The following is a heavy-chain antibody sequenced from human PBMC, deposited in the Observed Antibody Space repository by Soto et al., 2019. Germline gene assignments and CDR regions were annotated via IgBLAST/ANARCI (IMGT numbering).Heavy chain of an antibody. CDR2: INSDGTDS. CDR3: AKAVYYYDSSPLAN. D-gene: IGHD3-22*01. Sequence: PGGSLRLSCAAAGFDFEDFAMHWVRQAPGKGLEWVSLINSDGTDSYYMDSVRGRFTISRDNGKNSLYLQMDRLRPEDTAFYFCAKAVYYYDSSPLANRGQGTPVAVSS. V-gene: IGHV3-43D*04. CDR1: GFDFEDFA. J-gene: IGHJ4*02.